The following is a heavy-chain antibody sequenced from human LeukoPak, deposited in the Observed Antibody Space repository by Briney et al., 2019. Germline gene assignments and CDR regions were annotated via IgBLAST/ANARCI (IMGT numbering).Heavy chain of an antibody. CDR1: GYTFTGYY. V-gene: IGHV1-2*02. D-gene: IGHD4-17*01. J-gene: IGHJ4*02. Sequence: ASVKVSCKASGYTFTGYYIHWVRQAPGQGLEWMGWINPNSGGTNYAQKFQGRVTMTRDTSINTAYMELSRLRSDDTAVYYCARVGTSYGDPIDYWGQGTLVTVSS. CDR2: INPNSGGT. CDR3: ARVGTSYGDPIDY.